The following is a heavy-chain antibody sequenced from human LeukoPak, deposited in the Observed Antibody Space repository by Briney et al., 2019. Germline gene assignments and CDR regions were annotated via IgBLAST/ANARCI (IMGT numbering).Heavy chain of an antibody. CDR3: ARELGGYSYGHLGDY. CDR1: GGTFSSYA. Sequence: SVKVSCKASGGTFSSYAISWVRQAPGQGLEWMGGIIPIFGTANYAQKFQGRVTITADKSTSTAYMELSSLRSEDTAVYYCARELGGYSYGHLGDYWGQGTLVTVSS. D-gene: IGHD5-18*01. V-gene: IGHV1-69*06. CDR2: IIPIFGTA. J-gene: IGHJ4*02.